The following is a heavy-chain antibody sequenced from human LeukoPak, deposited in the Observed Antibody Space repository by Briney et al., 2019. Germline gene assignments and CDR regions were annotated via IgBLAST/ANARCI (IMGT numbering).Heavy chain of an antibody. CDR3: ASSVYSGSPTKSFDY. CDR1: GFTVSSQY. V-gene: IGHV3-53*01. CDR2: IYSGGGT. J-gene: IGHJ4*02. Sequence: PGGSLRLSCAASGFTVSSQYMNWFRQAPGKGLEWVSVIYSGGGTYYADSVYGRFTISRDNSKNTLYLQMNSLRADDTAVYYCASSVYSGSPTKSFDYWGQGTLVTVSS. D-gene: IGHD3-10*01.